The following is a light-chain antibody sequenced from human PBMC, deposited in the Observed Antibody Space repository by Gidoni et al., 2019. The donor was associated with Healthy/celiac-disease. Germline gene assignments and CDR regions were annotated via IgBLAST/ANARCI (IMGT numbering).Light chain of an antibody. J-gene: IGLJ2*01. CDR3: QSYDSSLSGSVV. CDR2: GNS. V-gene: IGLV1-40*01. CDR1: SSNIGAGYD. Sequence: QSVLTQPPSVSGAPGQRVTISCTGSSSNIGAGYDVHWYQQPPGTAPKLLIYGNSNRPSGVSDRFSGSKSGTSASLAITGLQAEDEADYYCQSYDSSLSGSVVFGGGTKLTVL.